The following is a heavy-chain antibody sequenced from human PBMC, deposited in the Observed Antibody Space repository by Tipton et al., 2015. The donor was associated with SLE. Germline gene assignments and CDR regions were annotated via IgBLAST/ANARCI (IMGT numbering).Heavy chain of an antibody. V-gene: IGHV4-34*01. CDR1: GGSFSDYF. J-gene: IGHJ3*02. CDR2: INHTGST. D-gene: IGHD3-22*01. CDR3: ARGVAYYYDFGALDI. Sequence: GLVKPSETLSLTCAVHGGSFSDYFWSWIRQPPGKGLEWIGEINHTGSTNYNPSLKSRATISIGTSKNQLSLELSCVTAADTAVYYCARGVAYYYDFGALDIWGQGTMVTVSS.